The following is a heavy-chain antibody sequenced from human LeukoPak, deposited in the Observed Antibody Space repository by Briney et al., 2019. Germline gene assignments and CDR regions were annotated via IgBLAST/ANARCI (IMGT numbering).Heavy chain of an antibody. D-gene: IGHD3-22*01. Sequence: PSETLSLTCTVSGGSIGSGDYYWSWIRQPPGKGLEWIGYIYYSGSTYYNPSLKSRVTISVDTSKNQFSLKLSSVTAADTAVYYCARDSDYYDSSGLSGNWFDPWGQGTLVTVSS. V-gene: IGHV4-30-4*01. CDR2: IYYSGST. CDR3: ARDSDYYDSSGLSGNWFDP. CDR1: GGSIGSGDYY. J-gene: IGHJ5*02.